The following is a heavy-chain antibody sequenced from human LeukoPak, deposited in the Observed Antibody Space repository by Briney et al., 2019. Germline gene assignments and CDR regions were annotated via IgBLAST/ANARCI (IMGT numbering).Heavy chain of an antibody. J-gene: IGHJ4*02. CDR3: TRDVSSGYYPLFDY. V-gene: IGHV3-49*04. CDR2: IRSKAYGGTT. CDR1: GFTFGDYA. Sequence: GGSLRLSCTASGFTFGDYAMSWVRQAPGKGLEWVGSIRSKAYGGTTEYAASVKGRFTISRDDSKSIAYLQMNSLKTEDTAVYYCTRDVSSGYYPLFDYWGQGTLVTVSS. D-gene: IGHD3-22*01.